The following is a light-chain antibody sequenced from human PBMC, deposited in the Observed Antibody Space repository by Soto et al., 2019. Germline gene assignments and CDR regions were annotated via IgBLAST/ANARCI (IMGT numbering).Light chain of an antibody. V-gene: IGKV1-5*03. J-gene: IGKJ4*01. CDR2: KAS. Sequence: DIQMTQSPSTLSASVGDRVTITCRASQSISTWLAWYQQKPGKAPKLLIYKASSLEGGVPSRFSGSGSGTEFNITISSLQPYYFLTYYCQQYNTYPLTFGGGTTVEIK. CDR3: QQYNTYPLT. CDR1: QSISTW.